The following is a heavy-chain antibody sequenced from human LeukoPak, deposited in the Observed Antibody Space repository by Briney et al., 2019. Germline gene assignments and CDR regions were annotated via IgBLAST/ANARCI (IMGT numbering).Heavy chain of an antibody. D-gene: IGHD4-23*01. CDR3: GRGSRHHMATVDL. CDR1: GFTFSSYS. J-gene: IGHJ4*02. V-gene: IGHV3-21*01. Sequence: PGGSLRLSCAASGFTFSSYSMNWVRQAPGKGLEWVSSISSSSRHIYYADSLKGRFTISRDNTQNSLYLQMNSLRAEDTAVYYCGRGSRHHMATVDLWGQGTLVIVSS. CDR2: ISSSSRHI.